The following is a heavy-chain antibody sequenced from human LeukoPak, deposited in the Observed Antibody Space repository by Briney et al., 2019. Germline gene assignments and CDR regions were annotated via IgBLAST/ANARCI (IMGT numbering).Heavy chain of an antibody. CDR2: INHSGST. Sequence: SETLSLTCAVYGGSFSGYYWSWIRQPPVKELEWIGEINHSGSTNYNPSLKSRVTISVDTSKNQFSLKLSSVTAADTAVYYCARGWQQLGYFDYWGQGTLVTVSS. D-gene: IGHD6-13*01. CDR1: GGSFSGYY. V-gene: IGHV4-34*01. J-gene: IGHJ4*02. CDR3: ARGWQQLGYFDY.